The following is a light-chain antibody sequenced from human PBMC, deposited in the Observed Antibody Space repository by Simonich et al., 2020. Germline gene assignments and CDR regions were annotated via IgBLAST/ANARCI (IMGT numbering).Light chain of an antibody. V-gene: IGLV3-10*01. CDR3: YSTDSSGNHRV. J-gene: IGLJ3*02. CDR2: EDS. Sequence: SYELTQPPSVSVSPGQTARITCSGDALPKKYAYWYQQKSRQAPLLVIYEDSKRPSGIPERFSGSSSGTMATLTISGAQVEDEADYYCYSTDSSGNHRVFGGGTKLTVL. CDR1: ALPKKY.